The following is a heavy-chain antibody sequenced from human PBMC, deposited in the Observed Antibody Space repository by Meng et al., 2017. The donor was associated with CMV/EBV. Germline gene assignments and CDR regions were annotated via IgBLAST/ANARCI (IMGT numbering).Heavy chain of an antibody. CDR3: ARIGYYTIFGNYYGMDV. Sequence: ASVKVSCKASGYTFTSYGISWVRQAPGQGREWMGWISAYNGNTNYAQKLQGRVTMTTDTSTSTAYMELRSLRSDDTAVYYCARIGYYTIFGNYYGMDVWGQGTTVTVSS. CDR1: GYTFTSYG. V-gene: IGHV1-18*01. D-gene: IGHD3-3*01. J-gene: IGHJ6*02. CDR2: ISAYNGNT.